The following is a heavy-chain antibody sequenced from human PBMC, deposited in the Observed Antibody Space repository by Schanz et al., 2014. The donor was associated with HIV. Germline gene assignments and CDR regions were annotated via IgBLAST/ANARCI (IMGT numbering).Heavy chain of an antibody. CDR2: ISESGRYT. J-gene: IGHJ4*02. V-gene: IGHV3-23*04. Sequence: EVQLVESGGGLVQPGGSLRLSCAASGSTFSSYWMHWVRQAPGKGLVWVSTISESGRYTYYADSVKGRFAISRDKSKNTLYLQMNSLRVEDTAVYYCAKMARSVAANTNFDYWGPGTLVTVSS. CDR3: AKMARSVAANTNFDY. D-gene: IGHD6-19*01. CDR1: GSTFSSYW.